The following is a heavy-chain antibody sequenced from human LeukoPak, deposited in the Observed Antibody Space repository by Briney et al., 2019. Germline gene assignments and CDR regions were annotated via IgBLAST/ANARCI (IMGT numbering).Heavy chain of an antibody. D-gene: IGHD6-19*01. CDR3: ARWYSSGWYSDY. J-gene: IGHJ4*02. V-gene: IGHV3-53*01. CDR2: IYSGGST. CDR1: GFTVSSNY. Sequence: GGSLRLSCAASGFTVSSNYMTWVRQAPGKGLEWVSIIYSGGSTSYADSVKGRFTISRDNSKNTLYLQMNSLRAEDTAVYYCARWYSSGWYSDYWGQGTLVTVSS.